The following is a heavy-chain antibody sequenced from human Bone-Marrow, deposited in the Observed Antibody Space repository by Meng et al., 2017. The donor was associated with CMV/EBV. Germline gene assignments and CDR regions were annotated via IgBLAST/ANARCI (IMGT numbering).Heavy chain of an antibody. D-gene: IGHD3-22*01. CDR1: GFTFDDYA. Sequence: SLKISCAASGFTFDDYAMHWVRQAPGKGLEWVSGISWNSGSIGYADSVKGRFTISRDNPKNTLYLEMNSLSAEDTAVYYCAKTLSNTYYYTYYYHGMDVWGQGNTVTFSS. V-gene: IGHV3-9*01. CDR2: ISWNSGSI. J-gene: IGHJ6*02. CDR3: AKTLSNTYYYTYYYHGMDV.